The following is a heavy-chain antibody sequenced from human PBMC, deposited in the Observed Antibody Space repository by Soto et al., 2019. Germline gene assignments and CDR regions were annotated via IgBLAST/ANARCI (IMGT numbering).Heavy chain of an antibody. J-gene: IGHJ4*02. CDR2: IWDDGTNK. V-gene: IGHV3-33*01. Sequence: QVQLVESGGGVVQPGRSLRLSCAASGFSFSTYGMHWVRQAPGKGLEWVAVIWDDGTNKYYADSVKGRFTISRDNSKNTLYMQMNSPRAEDTAVYYCVRDLREDGCSSSSCLYFDYWGQGTLVTVSS. CDR3: VRDLREDGCSSSSCLYFDY. D-gene: IGHD2-2*01. CDR1: GFSFSTYG.